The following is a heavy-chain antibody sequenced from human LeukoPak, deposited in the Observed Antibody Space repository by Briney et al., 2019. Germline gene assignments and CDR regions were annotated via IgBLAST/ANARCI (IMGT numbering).Heavy chain of an antibody. CDR2: IWYDGRDK. CDR3: ARDHRTTVTVYYFDY. J-gene: IGHJ4*02. Sequence: GGSLRLPCAASGFTFSSYGMHWVRQAPGKGLEWVAVIWYDGRDKYYADSVKGRFTISRDNSKNTLYLQMNSLRAEDTAVYYCARDHRTTVTVYYFDYWGQGTLVTVSS. CDR1: GFTFSSYG. D-gene: IGHD4-17*01. V-gene: IGHV3-33*01.